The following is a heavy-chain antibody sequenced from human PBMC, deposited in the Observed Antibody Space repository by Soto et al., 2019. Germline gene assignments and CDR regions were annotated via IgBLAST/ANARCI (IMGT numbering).Heavy chain of an antibody. CDR1: GFTFSSYA. Sequence: EVQLLESGGGLVQPGGSLRLSCAASGFTFSSYAMSWVRQAPGKGLEWVSGISGSGGGTFYADSVKGRFTISRDNSKNTLYLQMNSLRAEDTAVYYCAKVGYDILTGYQYYFDYWGQGTLVTVSS. CDR2: ISGSGGGT. D-gene: IGHD3-9*01. CDR3: AKVGYDILTGYQYYFDY. J-gene: IGHJ4*02. V-gene: IGHV3-23*01.